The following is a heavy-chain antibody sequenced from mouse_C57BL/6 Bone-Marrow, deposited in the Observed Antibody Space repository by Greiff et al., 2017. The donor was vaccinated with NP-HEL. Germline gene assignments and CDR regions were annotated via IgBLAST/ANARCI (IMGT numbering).Heavy chain of an antibody. J-gene: IGHJ3*01. Sequence: QQSGAELVRPGASVTLSCKASGYTFTDYEMHWVKQTPVHGLEWIGAIDPETGGTAYNQKFKGKAILTADKSSSTAYMELRSLTSEDSAVYYCTRLDIYYGPLAYWGQGTLVTVSA. CDR1: GYTFTDYE. V-gene: IGHV1-15*01. D-gene: IGHD2-1*01. CDR3: TRLDIYYGPLAY. CDR2: IDPETGGT.